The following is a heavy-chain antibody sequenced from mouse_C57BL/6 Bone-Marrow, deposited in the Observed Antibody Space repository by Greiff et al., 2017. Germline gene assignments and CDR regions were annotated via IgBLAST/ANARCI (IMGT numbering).Heavy chain of an antibody. CDR2: INPNYGTT. D-gene: IGHD2-4*01. J-gene: IGHJ4*01. Sequence: QLQQSGPELVKPGASVKISCTASGYSFTDYNMNWVKQSDGQSLEWIGVINPNYGTTSYNQKFKGKATLTVDQPSSTAYMQLNSLTAEDSAVYYGARGYEYDYAMDNWGQGTSGTVSS. CDR1: GYSFTDYN. V-gene: IGHV1-39*01. CDR3: ARGYEYDYAMDN.